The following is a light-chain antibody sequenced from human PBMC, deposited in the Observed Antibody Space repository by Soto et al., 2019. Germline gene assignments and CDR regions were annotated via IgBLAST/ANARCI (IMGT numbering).Light chain of an antibody. Sequence: EMVLTQAPATLYLSPEERATLSCMASQSISTYLSCYQQKPGQAPRLLIYDASNRATGIPARFSGSGSGTDFTITIGSLEPEDFALYYCQQRSNWLALTFGGGTKVELK. CDR3: QQRSNWLALT. V-gene: IGKV3-11*01. CDR1: QSISTY. J-gene: IGKJ4*01. CDR2: DAS.